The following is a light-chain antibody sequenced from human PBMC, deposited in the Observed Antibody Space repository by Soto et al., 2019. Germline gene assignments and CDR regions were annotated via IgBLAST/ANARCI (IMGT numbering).Light chain of an antibody. CDR3: CSYATSYTYV. V-gene: IGLV2-11*01. CDR2: DVT. J-gene: IGLJ1*01. Sequence: QSALTQPHSVSGSPGQSVTISCTGSMNNIGYFNHVSWYQQHPNRAPRLIIYDVTERPSGVPDRFSGSKSANTASLTISGLQAEDEAAYFCCSYATSYTYVFGNGTKLTVL. CDR1: MNNIGYFNH.